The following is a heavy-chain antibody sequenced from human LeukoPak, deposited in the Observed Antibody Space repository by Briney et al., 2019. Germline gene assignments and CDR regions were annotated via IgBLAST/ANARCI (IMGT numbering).Heavy chain of an antibody. CDR1: GGSTSSYY. J-gene: IGHJ4*02. V-gene: IGHV4-59*08. Sequence: PSETLSLTCTVSGGSTSSYYWSWIRQPPGKGLEWIGYIYYSGSTNYNPSLKSRVTISVDTSKNQFSLKLSSVTAADTAVYYCARGFTMVRGVTFDYWGQGTLVTVSS. CDR2: IYYSGST. D-gene: IGHD3-10*01. CDR3: ARGFTMVRGVTFDY.